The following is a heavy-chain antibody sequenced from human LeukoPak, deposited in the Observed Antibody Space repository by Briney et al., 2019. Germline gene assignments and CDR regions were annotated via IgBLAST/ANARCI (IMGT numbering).Heavy chain of an antibody. D-gene: IGHD3-10*01. CDR2: IFYSGST. CDR1: SGSISTSNYY. CDR3: ARDSGTAGEVKFDP. V-gene: IGHV4-39*07. J-gene: IGHJ5*02. Sequence: SETLSLTCTVSSGSISTSNYYWGWVRQPPGKALEWIGNIFYSGSTYYSPSLKSRVTMSLDTSKNQFSLKLSSVTAADTAVYYCARDSGTAGEVKFDPWGQGTLVTVSS.